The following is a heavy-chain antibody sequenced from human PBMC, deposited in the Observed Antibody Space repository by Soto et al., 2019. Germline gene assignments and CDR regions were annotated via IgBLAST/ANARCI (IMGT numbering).Heavy chain of an antibody. D-gene: IGHD1-26*01. CDR3: ARAYSGSYEGAFDI. CDR2: IYYSGNT. J-gene: IGHJ3*02. V-gene: IGHV4-30-4*01. CDR1: GGSISSGYYY. Sequence: SETLSLTCSVSGGSISSGYYYWSWIRQPPGKGLEWIGNIYYSGNTYYNPSLKSRLIISIDTSKNQFSLKLSSVTAADTAVYYCARAYSGSYEGAFDIWGQGTMVTVSS.